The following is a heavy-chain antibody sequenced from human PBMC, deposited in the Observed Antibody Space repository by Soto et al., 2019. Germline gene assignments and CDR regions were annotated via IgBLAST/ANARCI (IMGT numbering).Heavy chain of an antibody. CDR3: ARDSSGWPLY. CDR1: GYTFTSYA. CDR2: ISAYNGNT. J-gene: IGHJ4*02. Sequence: GASVKVSCKASGYTFTSYAMHWVRQAPGQRLKWMGWISAYNGNTKYAQKLQSRVTMTTDTSTSTAYMELRSLRFDDTAMYYCARDSSGWPLYWGQGTLVTVSS. D-gene: IGHD6-19*01. V-gene: IGHV1-18*01.